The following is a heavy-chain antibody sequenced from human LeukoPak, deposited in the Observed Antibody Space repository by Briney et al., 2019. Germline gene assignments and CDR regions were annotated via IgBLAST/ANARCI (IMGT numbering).Heavy chain of an antibody. CDR3: VKECIGGIVGQLDH. Sequence: GGSLRLSCVASGFTYNRYGTHSRRQAPGKGLEWVAVIWYDGSNEHYADSVKGRFAISRDNSKNTLSLQVNRLRVGDSAVYYCVKECIGGIVGQLDHWGQGTLVTVSS. D-gene: IGHD1-26*01. V-gene: IGHV3-33*03. CDR1: GFTYNRYG. CDR2: IWYDGSNE. J-gene: IGHJ4*02.